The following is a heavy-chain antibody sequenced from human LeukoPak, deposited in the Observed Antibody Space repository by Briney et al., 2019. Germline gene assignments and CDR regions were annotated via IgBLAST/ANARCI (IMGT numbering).Heavy chain of an antibody. CDR3: AIGYYDSSGYYIPFDY. CDR2: ISSSGSTI. Sequence: PGGSLRLSCAASGLTFSSYEMNWVRQAPGKGLEWVSYISSSGSTIYYADSVRGRFTISRDNAKNSLYLQMNSLRAEDTAVYYCAIGYYDSSGYYIPFDYWGQGTLVTVSS. CDR1: GLTFSSYE. V-gene: IGHV3-48*03. J-gene: IGHJ4*02. D-gene: IGHD3-22*01.